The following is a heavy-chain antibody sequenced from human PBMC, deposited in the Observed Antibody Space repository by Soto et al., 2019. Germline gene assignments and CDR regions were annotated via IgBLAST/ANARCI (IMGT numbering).Heavy chain of an antibody. V-gene: IGHV1-18*01. CDR2: ISAYNGNT. D-gene: IGHD2-21*02. Sequence: ASVKVSCKASGYTFTSYGISWVRQAPGQGLEWMGWISAYNGNTNYAQKLQGRVTMTTDTSTSTAYMELRSLRSDDTAVYYCARAPLSCGGGDCYLDYWGQGTLVTVSS. CDR3: ARAPLSCGGGDCYLDY. J-gene: IGHJ4*02. CDR1: GYTFTSYG.